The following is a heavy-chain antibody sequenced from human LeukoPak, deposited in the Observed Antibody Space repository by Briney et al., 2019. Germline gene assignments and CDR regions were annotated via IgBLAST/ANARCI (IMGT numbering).Heavy chain of an antibody. J-gene: IGHJ3*02. V-gene: IGHV3-21*01. CDR1: GFIFSRYT. CDR3: VCGGHRAAFDI. Sequence: PGGSLRLSCAASGFIFSRYTINWVRQAPGKGLEWVSSIWSDSAEIHYADSVKGRFTISRDNAKDSLYLQMNSLRAEDSAVYYCVCGGHRAAFDIWGQGTMVTVSS. D-gene: IGHD2-21*01. CDR2: IWSDSAEI.